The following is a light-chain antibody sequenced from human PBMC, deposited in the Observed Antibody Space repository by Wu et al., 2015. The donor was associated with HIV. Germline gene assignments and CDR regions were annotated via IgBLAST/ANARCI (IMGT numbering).Light chain of an antibody. CDR2: KAS. CDR1: QSINSF. Sequence: DIQMTQSPSTLSASIGDRVTITCRASQSINSFLAWYQQKPGKAPKLLINKASNLENGVPSRFSGSGSGTEFTLTISSLQPDDFATYYCQKYNTAPWTFGQGTKVEMK. V-gene: IGKV1-5*03. J-gene: IGKJ1*01. CDR3: QKYNTAPWT.